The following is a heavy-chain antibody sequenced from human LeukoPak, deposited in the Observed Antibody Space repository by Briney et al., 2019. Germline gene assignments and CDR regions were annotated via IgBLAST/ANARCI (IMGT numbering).Heavy chain of an antibody. V-gene: IGHV3-48*01. Sequence: GESLRLSCAASGFTFSSYSMNWVRQAPGKGLEWVSYISSSSSTIYYADSVKGRFTISRDNAKDSLYLQMNSLRAEDTAVYYCARDWELYGMDVWGQGTTVTVSS. CDR3: ARDWELYGMDV. CDR2: ISSSSSTI. D-gene: IGHD1-26*01. J-gene: IGHJ6*02. CDR1: GFTFSSYS.